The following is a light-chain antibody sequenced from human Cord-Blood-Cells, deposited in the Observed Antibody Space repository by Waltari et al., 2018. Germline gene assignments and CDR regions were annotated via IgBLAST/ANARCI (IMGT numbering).Light chain of an antibody. V-gene: IGKV1-39*01. CDR3: QQSYSTPYT. Sequence: DIQRTQSPSSLSASVEERVTITCRASQSISSYLNWYQQKPGKAPKLLIYAASSLQSGVPSRFSGSGSGTDFTLTISSLQPEDFATYYCQQSYSTPYTFGQGTKLEIK. CDR1: QSISSY. J-gene: IGKJ2*01. CDR2: AAS.